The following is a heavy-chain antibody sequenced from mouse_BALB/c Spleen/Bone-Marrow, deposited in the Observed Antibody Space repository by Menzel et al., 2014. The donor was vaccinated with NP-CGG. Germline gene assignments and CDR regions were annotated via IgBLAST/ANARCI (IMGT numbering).Heavy chain of an antibody. V-gene: IGHV1-7*01. CDR2: INPSSGYT. CDR1: GYTLTSYW. J-gene: IGHJ4*01. Sequence: VQLQQSGAELAKPGASVKMSCKASGYTLTSYWMHWVKPRPGQGLEWIGYINPSSGYTEFNQRFKDKATLTADRSSSTAYMQLSSLTSEDSAVYYCARGYYVMDYWGQGTSVTVSS. CDR3: ARGYYVMDY.